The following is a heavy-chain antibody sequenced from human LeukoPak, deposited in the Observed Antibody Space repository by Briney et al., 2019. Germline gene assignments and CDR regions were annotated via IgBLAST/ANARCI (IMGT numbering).Heavy chain of an antibody. V-gene: IGHV3-33*01. CDR2: IWFDGSNK. Sequence: PGGSLRLSCAASGFTFSSYGFHWVRQAPGKGLEWVAVIWFDGSNKYYPDSVKGRFTISRDTSKNTLFLQMNSLRVEDTAVYYCAREQTAVITNFDYWGQGTLVTVSS. CDR3: AREQTAVITNFDY. D-gene: IGHD5-18*01. J-gene: IGHJ4*02. CDR1: GFTFSSYG.